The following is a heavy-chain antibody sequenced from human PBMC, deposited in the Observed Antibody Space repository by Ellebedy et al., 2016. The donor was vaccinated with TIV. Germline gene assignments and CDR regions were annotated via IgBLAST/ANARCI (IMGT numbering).Heavy chain of an antibody. CDR3: AKGTSSGFNYDRVGFEY. Sequence: GGSLRLSCAASGFTFSSFAMHWVRQPPGKGLEWLSVISSDGSSTYHADSVKGRFTITRDNSKNTLFLQMNRLRSEDTAVYYCAKGTSSGFNYDRVGFEYWGQGALVTVSS. V-gene: IGHV3-23*01. J-gene: IGHJ4*02. CDR1: GFTFSSFA. CDR2: ISSDGSST. D-gene: IGHD3-16*01.